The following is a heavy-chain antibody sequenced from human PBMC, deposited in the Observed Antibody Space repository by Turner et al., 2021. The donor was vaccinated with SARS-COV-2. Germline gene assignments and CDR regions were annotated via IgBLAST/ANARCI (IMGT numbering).Heavy chain of an antibody. D-gene: IGHD3-9*01. CDR3: ARAGTDWLQYYYFDY. CDR2: IYCSGST. V-gene: IGHV4-31*03. Sequence: QVQLQESGPGLVQPSQTLSLTCTFSGGSISSGAYYWSWIRQHPGKGLEWIGYIYCSGSTYYNPSLKSRVTISVDTSKNQFSLKLSSVTAADTAVYYCARAGTDWLQYYYFDYWGQGTLVTVSS. J-gene: IGHJ4*02. CDR1: GGSISSGAYY.